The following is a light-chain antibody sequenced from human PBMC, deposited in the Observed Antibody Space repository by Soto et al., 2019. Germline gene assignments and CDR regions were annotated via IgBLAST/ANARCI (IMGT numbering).Light chain of an antibody. CDR2: EVT. Sequence: QSALTQPASVSGSSGQLITISCIGTNSDFGSYDLVSWYQQHPGKAPKLLIFEVTKRPSGVSNRFSGSKSGNTASLTISGLQAEDEGDYYCCSYAGNTSPYVFGPGTKVTV. CDR1: NSDFGSYDL. CDR3: CSYAGNTSPYV. V-gene: IGLV2-23*02. J-gene: IGLJ1*01.